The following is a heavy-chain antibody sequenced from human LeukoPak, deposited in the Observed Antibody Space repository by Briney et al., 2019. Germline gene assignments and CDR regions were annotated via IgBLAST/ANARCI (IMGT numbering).Heavy chain of an antibody. CDR1: GGSISSYY. D-gene: IGHD6-13*01. CDR2: IYTSGST. J-gene: IGHJ5*02. CDR3: ARTYSSSWYKSRVPRTWFDP. V-gene: IGHV4-4*07. Sequence: SETLSLTCTVSGGSISSYYWSWIRQPAGKGLEWIGRIYTSGSTNYNPSLKSRVTISVDTSKNQFSLKLSSVTAADTAVYYCARTYSSSWYKSRVPRTWFDPWGLGTLVTVSS.